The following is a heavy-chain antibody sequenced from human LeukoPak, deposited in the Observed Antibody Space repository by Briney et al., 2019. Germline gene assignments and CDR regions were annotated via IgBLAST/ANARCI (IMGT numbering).Heavy chain of an antibody. CDR3: AKLNSYGDY. Sequence: GGSLRLSCAVSGFTFSNHGMSWVRQAPGKGLEWVSTVTGNGGNTYYADSVKGRFTISRDNSKSMVYLQMDSLRAEDTAAYYCAKLNSYGDYWGQGTLVTISS. V-gene: IGHV3-23*01. D-gene: IGHD5-18*01. J-gene: IGHJ4*02. CDR1: GFTFSNHG. CDR2: VTGNGGNT.